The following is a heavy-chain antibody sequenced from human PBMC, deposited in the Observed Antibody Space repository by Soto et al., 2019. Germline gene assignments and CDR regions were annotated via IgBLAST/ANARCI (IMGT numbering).Heavy chain of an antibody. D-gene: IGHD3-10*01. V-gene: IGHV3-30*18. CDR3: AKPGPMVRGVHSPFDY. J-gene: IGHJ4*02. CDR2: ISYDGSNK. CDR1: GFTFSSYG. Sequence: QVQLVESGGGVVQPGRSLRLSCAASGFTFSSYGMHWVRQAPGKGLEWVAVISYDGSNKYYADSVKGRFTISRDNSKNTLYLQMNSLRAEGTAVYYCAKPGPMVRGVHSPFDYWGQGTLVTVSS.